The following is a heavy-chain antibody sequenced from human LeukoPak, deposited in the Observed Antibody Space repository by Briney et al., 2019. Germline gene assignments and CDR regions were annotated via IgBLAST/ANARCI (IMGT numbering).Heavy chain of an antibody. CDR2: IIHIFGTA. D-gene: IGHD6-13*01. J-gene: IGHJ6*02. CDR3: ARVTLGYSRSGDNYYYYGMDV. CDR1: GGTFSSYA. Sequence: ASVKVSCKASGGTFSSYAISWVRQAPGQGLEWMGGIIHIFGTANYAQKFQGRVTITADESTSTAYMELSSLRSEDTAVYYCARVTLGYSRSGDNYYYYGMDVWGQGTTVSVSS. V-gene: IGHV1-69*13.